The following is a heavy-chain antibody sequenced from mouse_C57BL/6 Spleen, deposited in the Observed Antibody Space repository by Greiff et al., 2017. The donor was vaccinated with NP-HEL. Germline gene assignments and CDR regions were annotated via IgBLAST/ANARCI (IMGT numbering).Heavy chain of an antibody. CDR2: IDPSDSYT. J-gene: IGHJ4*01. CDR3: ARSRDYTLYYAMDY. CDR1: GYTFTSYW. V-gene: IGHV1-50*01. Sequence: VQLQQPGAELVKPGASVKLSCKASGYTFTSYWMQWVKQRPGQGLEWIGEIDPSDSYTNYNQKFKGKATLTVDTSSSTAYMQLSSLTSEDSAVYYCARSRDYTLYYAMDYWGQGTSVTVSS. D-gene: IGHD2-4*01.